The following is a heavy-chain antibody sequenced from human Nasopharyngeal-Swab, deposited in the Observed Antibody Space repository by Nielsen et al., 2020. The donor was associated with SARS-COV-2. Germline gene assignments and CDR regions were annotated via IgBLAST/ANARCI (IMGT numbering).Heavy chain of an antibody. J-gene: IGHJ4*02. CDR1: GFTFSSYG. V-gene: IGHV3-30*18. CDR2: ISHDGSSK. Sequence: GGSLRLSCAASGFTFSSYGMHWVRQAPGKGLEWVAVISHDGSSKYYADSVKGRFTISRDNSKNTLYLQMDSLRAEDTAVYYCAKVYYGSSGFSSLDYWGQGTLVTVSS. D-gene: IGHD3-22*01. CDR3: AKVYYGSSGFSSLDY.